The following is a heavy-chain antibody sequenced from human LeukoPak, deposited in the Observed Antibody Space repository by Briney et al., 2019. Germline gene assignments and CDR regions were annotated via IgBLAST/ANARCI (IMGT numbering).Heavy chain of an antibody. J-gene: IGHJ4*02. V-gene: IGHV3-64*01. D-gene: IGHD5-12*01. Sequence: PGGSLRLSCAASGFTFSSYAMHWVRQAPGKGLEYVSAISSNGGSTYYANSVKGRFTISRDNSKNTLYLQMGSLRAEDMAVYYCARAGVNGYDFPVDYWSQGTLVTVSS. CDR3: ARAGVNGYDFPVDY. CDR1: GFTFSSYA. CDR2: ISSNGGST.